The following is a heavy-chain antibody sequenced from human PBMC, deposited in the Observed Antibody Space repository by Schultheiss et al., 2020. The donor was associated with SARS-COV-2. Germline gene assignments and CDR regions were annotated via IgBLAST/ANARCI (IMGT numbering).Heavy chain of an antibody. CDR2: IIPIFGTA. CDR3: AREDYYDSSGRLYYFDY. Sequence: SVKVSCKASGGTFSSYAISWVRQAPGQGLEWMGGIIPIFGTANYAQKFQGRVTITADESTSTAYMELSSLRSEDTAVYYCAREDYYDSSGRLYYFDYWGQGTLVTVSS. CDR1: GGTFSSYA. V-gene: IGHV1-69*13. J-gene: IGHJ4*02. D-gene: IGHD3-22*01.